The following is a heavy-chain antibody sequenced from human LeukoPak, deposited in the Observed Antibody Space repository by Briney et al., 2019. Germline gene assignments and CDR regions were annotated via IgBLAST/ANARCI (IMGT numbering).Heavy chain of an antibody. Sequence: GGSLRLSCAASGFTFSSHWMTTVRQVPGKGLEWVANIKQDGSEKYYVDSVTGRFAISRDNAKNSLYLQMNSLRAEDTAVYYCARMSSSSWFVCDYWGQGTLVTVSS. CDR1: GFTFSSHW. J-gene: IGHJ4*02. V-gene: IGHV3-7*01. CDR3: ARMSSSSWFVCDY. D-gene: IGHD6-13*01. CDR2: IKQDGSEK.